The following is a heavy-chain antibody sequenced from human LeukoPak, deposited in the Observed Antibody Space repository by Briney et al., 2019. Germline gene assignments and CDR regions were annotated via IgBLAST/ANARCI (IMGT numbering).Heavy chain of an antibody. CDR3: AREWFGERTFDI. D-gene: IGHD3-10*01. V-gene: IGHV4-59*01. CDR1: GASISSYY. J-gene: IGHJ3*02. Sequence: SETLSLTCRVSGASISSYYWSWGRQPPGKEPEWIGCLYYKGTTNYNPSLKSRVTISLDTSKNQFSLKLNSVTAADTAVYYCAREWFGERTFDIWGQGTLVTVSS. CDR2: LYYKGTT.